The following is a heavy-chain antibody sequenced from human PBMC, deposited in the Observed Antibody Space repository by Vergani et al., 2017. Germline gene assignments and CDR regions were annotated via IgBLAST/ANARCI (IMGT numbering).Heavy chain of an antibody. Sequence: VQLVESGGGLVKPGGSLRLSCAASGFTFSDFSMSWVRQAPGKGLEWVAFIGSSGPYINYADSVKGRFIISRDNTNNSLFLQLRSLRAEDAAVYYCARDCTGGGWPDNYGMDVWGQGATVTVSS. CDR3: ARDCTGGGWPDNYGMDV. CDR2: IGSSGPYI. D-gene: IGHD2-8*02. CDR1: GFTFSDFS. J-gene: IGHJ6*02. V-gene: IGHV3-21*06.